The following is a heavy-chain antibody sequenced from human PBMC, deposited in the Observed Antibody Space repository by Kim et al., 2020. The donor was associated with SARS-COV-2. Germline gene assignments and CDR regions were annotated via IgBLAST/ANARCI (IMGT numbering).Heavy chain of an antibody. CDR3: ARAFGDDEAPAAIRYYYGMDV. J-gene: IGHJ6*02. Sequence: ASVKVSCKASGYTFTGYYMHWVRQAPGQGLEWMGWINPNSGGTNYAQKFQGRVTMTRDTSISTAYMELSRLRSDDTAVYYCARAFGDDEAPAAIRYYYGMDVWGQGTTVTVSS. CDR1: GYTFTGYY. CDR2: INPNSGGT. D-gene: IGHD2-2*02. V-gene: IGHV1-2*02.